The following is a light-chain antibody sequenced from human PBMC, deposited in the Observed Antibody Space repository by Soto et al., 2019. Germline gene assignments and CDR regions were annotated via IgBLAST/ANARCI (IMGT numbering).Light chain of an antibody. J-gene: IGKJ2*01. V-gene: IGKV1-12*01. CDR3: QQANSFPYT. CDR1: QGISRW. CDR2: AAS. Sequence: DIRMTQSPSSVSASVGDRIAITCRASQGISRWLAWYQQKPGTAPKLLIYAASTLQSGVPSRFSGSGSGTDFTLTIDGLQPEDFATYYCQQANSFPYTFGQGTKLEI.